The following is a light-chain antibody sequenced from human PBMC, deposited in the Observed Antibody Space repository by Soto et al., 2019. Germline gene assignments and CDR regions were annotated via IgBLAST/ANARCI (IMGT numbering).Light chain of an antibody. CDR1: QSISKW. V-gene: IGKV1-5*01. CDR2: DDS. Sequence: DIQMTQSPSTLSASVGDRVTITCRASQSISKWVAWYQQKPGKAPKILISDDSSLESGVPSRFSGSGYGTEFTLTISSLQPDDFSTYYCQQYDRYSYSFGQGTKLEIK. J-gene: IGKJ2*01. CDR3: QQYDRYSYS.